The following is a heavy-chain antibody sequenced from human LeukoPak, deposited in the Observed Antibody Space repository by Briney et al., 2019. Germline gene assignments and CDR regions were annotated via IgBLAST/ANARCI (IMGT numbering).Heavy chain of an antibody. CDR2: INPNNGGT. V-gene: IGHV1-2*02. CDR3: ARDYYASGVPDFYYYYMDV. J-gene: IGHJ6*03. CDR1: GYTFTRYY. Sequence: ASVKVSCKASGYTFTRYYLHWVRQAPGQGPQYMGWINPNNGGTNYAPNFQGRVTMTRDTSISTAYMELSRLRYDDTATYYCARDYYASGVPDFYYYYMDVWGKGTTVTVSS. D-gene: IGHD3-10*01.